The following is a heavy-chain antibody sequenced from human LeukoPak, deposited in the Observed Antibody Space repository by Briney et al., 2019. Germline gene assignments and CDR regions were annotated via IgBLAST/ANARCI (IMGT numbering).Heavy chain of an antibody. CDR3: AKVEGASKASVY. D-gene: IGHD1-1*01. Sequence: GGSLRLSCAASGFTFNNYALTWVRQTPGKGLEWVSVIFNGGSTYYADSVKGRFTISRDNSKNTLYLQMYSLRAEDTAVYYCAKVEGASKASVYWGQGALVTVSS. CDR2: IFNGGST. V-gene: IGHV3-23*03. J-gene: IGHJ4*02. CDR1: GFTFNNYA.